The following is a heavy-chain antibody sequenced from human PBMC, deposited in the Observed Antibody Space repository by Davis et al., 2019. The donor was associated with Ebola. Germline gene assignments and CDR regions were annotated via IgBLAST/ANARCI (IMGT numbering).Heavy chain of an antibody. CDR1: GGSFSGYY. J-gene: IGHJ4*02. Sequence: SETLSLTCAVYGGSFSGYYWSWIRQPPGKGLEWIGEINHSGSTNYNPSLKSRVTISVDTSKNQFSLKLSSVTAADTAVYYCARGRSGVGEIVLMVYAVYYFDYWGQGTLVTVSS. V-gene: IGHV4-34*01. D-gene: IGHD2-8*01. CDR3: ARGRSGVGEIVLMVYAVYYFDY. CDR2: INHSGST.